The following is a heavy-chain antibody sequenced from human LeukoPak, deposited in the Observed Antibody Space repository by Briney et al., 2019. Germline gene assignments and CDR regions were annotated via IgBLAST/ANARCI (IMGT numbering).Heavy chain of an antibody. V-gene: IGHV1-69*01. CDR2: IIPIFGTA. CDR3: ARGARSSSWRDYYYYYGMDV. J-gene: IGHJ6*02. Sequence: SVKVSCEASGGTFSSYAISWVRQAPGQGLEWMGGIIPIFGTANYAQKFQGRVTITADESTSTAYMELSSLRSEDTAVYYCARGARSSSWRDYYYYYGMDVWGQGTTVTVSS. CDR1: GGTFSSYA. D-gene: IGHD6-13*01.